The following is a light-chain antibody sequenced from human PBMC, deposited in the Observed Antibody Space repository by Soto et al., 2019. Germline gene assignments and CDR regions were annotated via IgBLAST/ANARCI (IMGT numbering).Light chain of an antibody. J-gene: IGKJ1*01. Sequence: DIQMTQSPSTLSASVGDRVTITCRASQSTSSWLAWYQQKPGKAPKVLLYDVSSLGSGVPSRFSGSGSGTKFTLTINRLQPDEFATYYCQQYNTYSGTFGQGTKVEIK. CDR3: QQYNTYSGT. CDR1: QSTSSW. CDR2: DVS. V-gene: IGKV1-5*01.